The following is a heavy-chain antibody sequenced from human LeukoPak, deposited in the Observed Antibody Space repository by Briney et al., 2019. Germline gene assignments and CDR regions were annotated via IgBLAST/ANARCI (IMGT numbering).Heavy chain of an antibody. D-gene: IGHD3-22*01. Sequence: GSLRLSCAASGFTFSSYAMSWVRQPPGKGLEWIGSIYYSGSTYYNPSLKSRVTISVDTSKNQFSLKLSSVTAADTAVYYCARHPRYYDSSGYPDYWGQGTLVTVSS. CDR3: ARHPRYYDSSGYPDY. CDR2: IYYSGST. J-gene: IGHJ4*02. CDR1: GFTFSSYA. V-gene: IGHV4-39*01.